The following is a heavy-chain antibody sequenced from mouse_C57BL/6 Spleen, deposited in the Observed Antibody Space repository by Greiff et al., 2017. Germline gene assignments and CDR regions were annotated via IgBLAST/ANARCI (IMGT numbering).Heavy chain of an antibody. CDR2: ISYDGSN. D-gene: IGHD1-1*01. J-gene: IGHJ2*01. CDR3: ARIYYYGSSYRYFDY. V-gene: IGHV3-6*01. CDR1: GYSITSGYY. Sequence: EVHLVESGPGLVKPSQSLSLTCSVTGYSITSGYYWTWIRQFPGNKLEWMGYISYDGSNNYNPSLKNRISITRDTSKNQFFLKLNSVTTEDTATYYCARIYYYGSSYRYFDYWGQGTTLTVSS.